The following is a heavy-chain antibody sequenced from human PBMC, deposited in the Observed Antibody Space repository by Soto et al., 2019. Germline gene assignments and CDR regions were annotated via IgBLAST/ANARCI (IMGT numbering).Heavy chain of an antibody. V-gene: IGHV1-69*01. CDR2: IIPIFGTA. J-gene: IGHJ4*02. CDR3: ARGSYRWSDTAMDLFDY. CDR1: GGTFSSYA. D-gene: IGHD5-18*01. Sequence: QVQLVQSGAELKKPGSSVKVSCKASGGTFSSYAISWVRQAPGQGLEWMGGIIPIFGTANYAQKFQGRVTITADESTSTAYMELSSLRAEDTAVYYCARGSYRWSDTAMDLFDYWGQGTLVTVSS.